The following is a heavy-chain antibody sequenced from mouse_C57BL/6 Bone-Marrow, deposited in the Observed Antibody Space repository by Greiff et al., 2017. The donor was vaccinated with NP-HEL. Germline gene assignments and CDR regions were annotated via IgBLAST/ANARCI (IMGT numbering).Heavy chain of an antibody. CDR3: ARPYDDAMDY. CDR2: IYPRSGNT. Sequence: QVQLQQSGAELARPGASVKLSCKASGYTFTSYGISWVKQRTGQGLEWIGEIYPRSGNTYYNEKFKGKATLTADISSSTAYMELRSLTSEDSAVYFCARPYDDAMDYWGQGTSVTVSS. CDR1: GYTFTSYG. J-gene: IGHJ4*01. D-gene: IGHD2-12*01. V-gene: IGHV1-81*01.